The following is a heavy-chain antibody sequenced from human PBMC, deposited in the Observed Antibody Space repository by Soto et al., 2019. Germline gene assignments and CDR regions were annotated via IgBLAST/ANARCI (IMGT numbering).Heavy chain of an antibody. J-gene: IGHJ1*01. Sequence: EVQLVESGGGLIQPGGSLRLSCAASGFTVSSNYMSWVRQAPGKGLEWVSVIYSGGSTYYADSVTGRVTISRDHSTNTLYLQMNSLRAEDTAVYYCARDRVESGYPEYFQHWCQGTLVTVSS. CDR2: IYSGGST. D-gene: IGHD3-22*01. CDR3: ARDRVESGYPEYFQH. V-gene: IGHV3-53*01. CDR1: GFTVSSNY.